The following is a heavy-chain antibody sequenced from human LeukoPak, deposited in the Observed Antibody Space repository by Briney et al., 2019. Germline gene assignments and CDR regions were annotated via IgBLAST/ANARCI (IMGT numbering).Heavy chain of an antibody. Sequence: SETLSLTCTVSGGSISSYYWSWIRQPAGKGLEWIGRIYTSGSTNYNPSLKSRVIISVDTSKNQFSLKLSSVTAADTAVYYCAGTLTRGYYYYYMDVWGKGTTVTVSS. CDR3: AGTLTRGYYYYYMDV. J-gene: IGHJ6*03. CDR2: IYTSGST. D-gene: IGHD1-1*01. CDR1: GGSISSYY. V-gene: IGHV4-4*07.